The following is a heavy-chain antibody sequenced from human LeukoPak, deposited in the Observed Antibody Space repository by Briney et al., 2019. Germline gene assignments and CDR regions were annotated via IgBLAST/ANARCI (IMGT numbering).Heavy chain of an antibody. CDR3: ARDRAGSAWYTTFDY. CDR1: GYTFTSFG. Sequence: ASVKVSCKASGYTFTSFGISWVRQAPGQGLEWMGWISTYNGSTNYAQKLQGRVTMTTDTSTSRVYMDLRSLRSDDTAVYYCARDRAGSAWYTTFDYWGQGTLVTVSS. CDR2: ISTYNGST. V-gene: IGHV1-18*01. D-gene: IGHD6-19*01. J-gene: IGHJ4*02.